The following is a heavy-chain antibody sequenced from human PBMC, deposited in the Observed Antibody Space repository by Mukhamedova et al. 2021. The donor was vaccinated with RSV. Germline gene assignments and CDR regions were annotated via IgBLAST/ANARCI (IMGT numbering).Heavy chain of an antibody. Sequence: GITQSTWAMHWVRQAPGKGLEWVAVISYDGNNKIYADSVKGRFTISRDNSRNTLYLQMNSLRGDDTAEHYCAREEGYSDYARLDPWGQGTLVP. CDR1: GITQSTWA. CDR3: AREEGYSDYARLDP. CDR2: ISYDGNNK. D-gene: IGHD4-11*01. V-gene: IGHV3-30-3*01. J-gene: IGHJ5*02.